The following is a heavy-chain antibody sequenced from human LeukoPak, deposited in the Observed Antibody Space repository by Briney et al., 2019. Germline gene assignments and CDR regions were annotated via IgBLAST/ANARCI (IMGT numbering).Heavy chain of an antibody. Sequence: PGGSLRLSCAASGFTFSSYAMHWVRQAPGKGLEWVAVMWYDGSNKYYADSVKGRFTISRDNSKNTLYLQMNSLRVEDTAVYYCARGDQLLLDWGQGTLVTVSS. J-gene: IGHJ4*02. CDR1: GFTFSSYA. CDR3: ARGDQLLLD. D-gene: IGHD2-2*01. V-gene: IGHV3-33*08. CDR2: MWYDGSNK.